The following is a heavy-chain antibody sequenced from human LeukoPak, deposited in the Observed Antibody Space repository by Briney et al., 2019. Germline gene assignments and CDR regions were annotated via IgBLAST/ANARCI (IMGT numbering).Heavy chain of an antibody. CDR3: ARVLGYDYVHAFDI. J-gene: IGHJ3*02. D-gene: IGHD3-16*01. Sequence: GGSLRLSCAASGFTFDDYAMHWVRQAPGKGLEWVSGISWNSGSIGYADSVKGRFTISRDNAKDTLYLQMNSLRAEDTAVYYCARVLGYDYVHAFDIWGQGTMVTVSS. CDR1: GFTFDDYA. V-gene: IGHV3-9*01. CDR2: ISWNSGSI.